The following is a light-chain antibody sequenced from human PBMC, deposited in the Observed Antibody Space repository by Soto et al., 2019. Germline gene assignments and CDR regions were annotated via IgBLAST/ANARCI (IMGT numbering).Light chain of an antibody. V-gene: IGKV4-1*01. CDR3: QQYNSYST. CDR1: QSVLYSSNNKNY. Sequence: DIVMTQSPDSLAVSLGERATINCKSSQSVLYSSNNKNYLAWYQQKLGQPPKLLIRWASTRESGVPDRFSGSGSGTEFTLTISSLQPDDFATYYCQQYNSYSTFGQGTRLEIK. CDR2: WAS. J-gene: IGKJ5*01.